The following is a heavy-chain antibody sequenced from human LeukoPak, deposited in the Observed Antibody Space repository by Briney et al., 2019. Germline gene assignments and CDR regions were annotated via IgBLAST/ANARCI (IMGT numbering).Heavy chain of an antibody. J-gene: IGHJ4*02. CDR1: GFTFTSYN. D-gene: IGHD2-15*01. CDR3: ARDLADIVVVVAAEHPGISHGFDY. CDR2: ITSSSHYV. Sequence: PGGSLRLSCAASGFTFTSYNMNWVRQTPGKGLEWVSSITSSSHYVFYADSVKGRFTISRDNAKNSLYLQMNSLRAEDTAVYYCARDLADIVVVVAAEHPGISHGFDYWGQGTLVTVSS. V-gene: IGHV3-21*01.